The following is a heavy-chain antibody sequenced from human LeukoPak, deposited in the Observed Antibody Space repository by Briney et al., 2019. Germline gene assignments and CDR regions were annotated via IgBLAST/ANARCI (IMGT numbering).Heavy chain of an antibody. Sequence: GGSLRLSCTASGLIFSDYYMSWIRQVPGKGLEWVAYISDTGKTIYYADSVKGRFTISRDNAKKSLYLQVDGLRAEDTAVYYCATVHFGYFDYWGRGTLVTVSS. D-gene: IGHD3-3*01. CDR2: ISDTGKTI. CDR1: GLIFSDYY. CDR3: ATVHFGYFDY. V-gene: IGHV3-11*01. J-gene: IGHJ4*02.